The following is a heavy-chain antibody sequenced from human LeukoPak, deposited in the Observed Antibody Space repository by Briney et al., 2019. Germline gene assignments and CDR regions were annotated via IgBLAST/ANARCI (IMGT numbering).Heavy chain of an antibody. CDR1: GGSISSGGYY. CDR3: ARLLRTVTTYFDY. CDR2: IYYSGST. Sequence: SETLSLTCTVSGGSISSGGYYWSWIRQHPGKGLEWIGYIYYSGSTYYNPSLKSRVTISVDTSKNQFSLKLSSVTAADTAVYYCARLLRTVTTYFDYWGQGTLVTVSS. D-gene: IGHD4-17*01. V-gene: IGHV4-31*03. J-gene: IGHJ4*02.